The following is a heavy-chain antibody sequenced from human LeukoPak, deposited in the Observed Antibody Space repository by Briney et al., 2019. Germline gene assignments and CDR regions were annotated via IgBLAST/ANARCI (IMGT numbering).Heavy chain of an antibody. CDR3: ARGGWFGRNWFDP. CDR2: ISSSGSTI. D-gene: IGHD3-10*01. Sequence: PGGSLRLSCAASGFTFSDHYMSWIRQAPGKGLEWVSYISSSGSTIYYADSVKGRFTISRDNAKNSRYLQMNSLRAEDTAVYYCARGGWFGRNWFDPWGQGTLVIVSS. J-gene: IGHJ5*02. V-gene: IGHV3-11*04. CDR1: GFTFSDHY.